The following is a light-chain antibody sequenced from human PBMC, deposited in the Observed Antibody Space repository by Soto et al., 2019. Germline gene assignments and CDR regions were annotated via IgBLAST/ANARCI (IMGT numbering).Light chain of an antibody. CDR1: QSVNSK. CDR2: GAS. CDR3: QQYNNWRIT. V-gene: IGKV3-15*01. J-gene: IGKJ5*01. Sequence: EIVMTQSPATVSVSQGERVTLSCRASQSVNSKVAWYQQKPGQAPRLLIYGASTRATGIPARFSGSGSGTEFTLTISSLQSEDFAVYYCQQYNNWRITFGQGTRLEIK.